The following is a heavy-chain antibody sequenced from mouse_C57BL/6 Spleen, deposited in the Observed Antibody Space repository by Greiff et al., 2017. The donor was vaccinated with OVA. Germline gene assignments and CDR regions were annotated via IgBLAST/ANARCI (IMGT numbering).Heavy chain of an antibody. CDR1: GYSFTGYY. CDR2: INPSTGGT. CDR3: AREDYYVTWFAY. D-gene: IGHD1-1*01. V-gene: IGHV1-42*01. J-gene: IGHJ3*01. Sequence: VQLQQSGPELVKPGASVKISCKASGYSFTGYYMNWVKQSPEKSLEWIGEINPSTGGTTYNQKFKAKATLTVDKSSSTAYMQLKSLTSEDSAVYYCAREDYYVTWFAYWGQGTLVTVSA.